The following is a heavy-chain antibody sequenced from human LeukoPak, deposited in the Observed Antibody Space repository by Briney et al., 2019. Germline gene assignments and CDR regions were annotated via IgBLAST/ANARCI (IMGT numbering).Heavy chain of an antibody. CDR1: GGSFSGYY. J-gene: IGHJ2*01. Sequence: SETLSLTCAVYGGSFSGYYWSWIRQPPGKGLEWIGEINHSGSTNYNPSLKSRVTISVDTSRNQFSLKLSSVTAADTAVYYCARAPVVWLQPRYFDLWGRGTLVTVSS. V-gene: IGHV4-34*01. D-gene: IGHD5-24*01. CDR3: ARAPVVWLQPRYFDL. CDR2: INHSGST.